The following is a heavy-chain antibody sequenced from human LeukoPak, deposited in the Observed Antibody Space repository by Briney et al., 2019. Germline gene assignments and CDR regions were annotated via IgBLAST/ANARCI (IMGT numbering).Heavy chain of an antibody. CDR1: GYPFISYG. Sequence: ASVKVSCKASGYPFISYGISWVRQAPGQGLEWMGWISPYTGDTKYAQKFQGRVTMTTDTSTSTVYMELRSLRSDDTAVYYCARGRGVVRGAPGYMDVWGKGTTVTISS. CDR2: ISPYTGDT. V-gene: IGHV1-18*01. J-gene: IGHJ6*03. D-gene: IGHD3-10*01. CDR3: ARGRGVVRGAPGYMDV.